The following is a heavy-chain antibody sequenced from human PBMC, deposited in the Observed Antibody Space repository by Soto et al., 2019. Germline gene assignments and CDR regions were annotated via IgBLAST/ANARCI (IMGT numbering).Heavy chain of an antibody. Sequence: QVQLVESGGGVVQPGRSLRLSCAASGFTFSNYAMHWVRQAPGKGLEWVAVISYDGGSKYYADSVKGRFTISRDNTKNTLYLQMNSLGAEDTAVYYCARDVNYGDYFSYAFDIWGQGTMVTVSA. V-gene: IGHV3-30-3*01. CDR2: ISYDGGSK. CDR3: ARDVNYGDYFSYAFDI. CDR1: GFTFSNYA. J-gene: IGHJ3*02. D-gene: IGHD4-17*01.